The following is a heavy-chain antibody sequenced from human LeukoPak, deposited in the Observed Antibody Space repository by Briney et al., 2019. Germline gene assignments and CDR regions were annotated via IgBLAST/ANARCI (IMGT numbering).Heavy chain of an antibody. CDR1: GFTFSSYS. CDR3: ARVLLVVPAANSMDV. D-gene: IGHD2-2*01. CDR2: ISSSSSYI. J-gene: IGHJ6*02. V-gene: IGHV3-21*01. Sequence: PGGSLRLSCAASGFTFSSYSMNWVRQAPGKGLEWVSSISSSSSYIYYADSVKGRFTISRDNAKNSLYLQMNSLRAEDTAVYYCARVLLVVPAANSMDVWGQGTTVTVSS.